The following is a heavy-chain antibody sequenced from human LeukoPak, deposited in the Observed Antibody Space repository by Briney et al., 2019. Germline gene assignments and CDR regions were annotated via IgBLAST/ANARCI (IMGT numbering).Heavy chain of an antibody. CDR3: AREIVAGLGVSFDI. Sequence: PSGTLSLTCAVSGGSISSSDWWTWVRQPPGKGLEWIGEIYHSGSTNYNPSLQSRVSISVDTSKNQFSLKLSSVTAADTAVYYCAREIVAGLGVSFDIWGQGTMVTVSS. CDR1: GGSISSSDW. J-gene: IGHJ3*02. D-gene: IGHD6-19*01. V-gene: IGHV4-4*02. CDR2: IYHSGST.